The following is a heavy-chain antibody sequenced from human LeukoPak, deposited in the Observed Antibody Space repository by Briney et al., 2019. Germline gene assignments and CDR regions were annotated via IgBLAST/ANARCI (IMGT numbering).Heavy chain of an antibody. J-gene: IGHJ4*02. V-gene: IGHV1-69*13. CDR1: GGTFISYA. D-gene: IGHD5-24*01. CDR2: IIPIFGTA. Sequence: SVKVSCKASGGTFISYAISWVRQGPGQGLEWMGGIIPIFGTANYAQKFQGRVTITADESTSTAYMELSSLRSEDTAVYYCARSVGDGYNPSGYWGQGTLVTVSS. CDR3: ARSVGDGYNPSGY.